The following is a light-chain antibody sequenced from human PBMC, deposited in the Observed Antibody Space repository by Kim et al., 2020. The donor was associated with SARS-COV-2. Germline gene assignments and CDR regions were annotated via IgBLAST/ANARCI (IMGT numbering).Light chain of an antibody. J-gene: IGLJ3*02. V-gene: IGLV4-60*03. CDR3: ETWDSNTRV. Sequence: SVKLTCTLSSGNSSYIIAWHQQQPGKAPRYLMKLEGSGSYNKGSGVPDRFSGSSSGADRYLTISNLQSEDEADYYCETWDSNTRVFGGGTQLTVL. CDR2: LEGSGSY. CDR1: SGNSSYI.